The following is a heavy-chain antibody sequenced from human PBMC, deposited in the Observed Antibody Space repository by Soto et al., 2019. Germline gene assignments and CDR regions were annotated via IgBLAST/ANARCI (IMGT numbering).Heavy chain of an antibody. D-gene: IGHD3-3*01. Sequence: QLQLQESGPGLVKPSETLSLTCTVSGGSISSSSYYWGWIRQPPGKGLEWIGSIYYSGSTYYNSSLKSRVTISVDTSTKQFYLKLSSVTGADTAVYYCANEHKSITIFDLGGMDVWGQATTVTVSS. V-gene: IGHV4-39*01. CDR2: IYYSGST. J-gene: IGHJ6*02. CDR1: GGSISSSSYY. CDR3: ANEHKSITIFDLGGMDV.